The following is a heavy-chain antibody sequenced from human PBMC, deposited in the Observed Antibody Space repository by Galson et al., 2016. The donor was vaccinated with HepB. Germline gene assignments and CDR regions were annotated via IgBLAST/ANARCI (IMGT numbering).Heavy chain of an antibody. CDR1: GXAFTDYX. CDR3: ARGRFNKRWDVDAFDV. V-gene: IGHV1-2*02. D-gene: IGHD1-26*01. J-gene: IGHJ3*01. CDR2: INPNSGGT. Sequence: KVSCKASGXAFTDYXXHCVRXAPGQGLEXXXWINPNSGGTKYAQKFQGRVTMTGDKSISTVYMELSRLRSEDXAVYYCARGRFNKRWDVDAFDVWGQGTMVTVSS.